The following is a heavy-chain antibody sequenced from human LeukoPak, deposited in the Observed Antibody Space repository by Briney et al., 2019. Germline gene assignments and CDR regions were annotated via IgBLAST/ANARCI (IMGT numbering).Heavy chain of an antibody. V-gene: IGHV4-59*08. Sequence: SETLSLTCTVSGGFISTYYWSWIRQPPGKGLEWIGYIRYSGSANCNPSLRSRVTISIDTSKNQFSLKLSSVTAADTAVYHCARLVYDSRGYYFDYWGQGTLVTVSS. D-gene: IGHD3-22*01. CDR1: GGFISTYY. CDR3: ARLVYDSRGYYFDY. J-gene: IGHJ4*02. CDR2: IRYSGSA.